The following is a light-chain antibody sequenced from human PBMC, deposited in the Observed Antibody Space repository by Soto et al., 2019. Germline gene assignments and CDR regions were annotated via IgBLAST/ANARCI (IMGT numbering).Light chain of an antibody. J-gene: IGLJ2*01. CDR2: EVS. CDR1: SSDVGGYNY. Sequence: QSVLTQPPSASGSPGQSVTISCTGTSSDVGGYNYVSWYQQYPGKAPKLMIFEVSERPSGVPDRFSGSKSGSTASLTISGVQAEDEADYYCCSYAGSNMVFGGGTKLTVL. CDR3: CSYAGSNMV. V-gene: IGLV2-8*01.